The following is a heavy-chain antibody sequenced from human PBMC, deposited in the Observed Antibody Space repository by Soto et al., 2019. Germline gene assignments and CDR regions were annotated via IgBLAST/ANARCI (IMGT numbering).Heavy chain of an antibody. D-gene: IGHD1-7*01. V-gene: IGHV1-46*01. Sequence: GASVKVSFKACGYTFTSYYIHWLRQAPGQGLEWMGSISPGGGGTSDAQNFQGRVTMTGDTSTNTVYMELSSLRSEDSAVYYCARDAPFPITGTTFDYWGQGTLVTVSS. CDR2: ISPGGGGT. CDR3: ARDAPFPITGTTFDY. CDR1: GYTFTSYY. J-gene: IGHJ4*02.